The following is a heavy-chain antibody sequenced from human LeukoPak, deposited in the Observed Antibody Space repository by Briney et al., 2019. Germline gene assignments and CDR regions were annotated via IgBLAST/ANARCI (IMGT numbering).Heavy chain of an antibody. CDR1: GLTFSSHW. J-gene: IGHJ4*02. CDR2: ITNDGSST. Sequence: GGSLRLSCAASGLTFSSHWMHWVRQAPGKGMVWVSRITNDGSSTTYADSVKGRFTISRDNAKNMLYLQVNSLRAEDTAVYYCATQQGCNPAYWGQGTLVTVSS. CDR3: ATQQGCNPAY. D-gene: IGHD1-14*01. V-gene: IGHV3-74*01.